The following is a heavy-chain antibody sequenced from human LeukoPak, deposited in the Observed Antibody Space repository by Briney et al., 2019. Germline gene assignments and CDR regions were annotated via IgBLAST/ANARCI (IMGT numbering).Heavy chain of an antibody. CDR3: AVGRTIFGVVICLDY. Sequence: SVKVSCKASGGTLSSYAISWVRQAPGQGLEWMGGIIPIFGTANYAQKFQGRVTITTDESTSTAYMELSSLRSEDTAVYYCAVGRTIFGVVICLDYWGQGTLVTVSS. J-gene: IGHJ4*02. CDR1: GGTLSSYA. CDR2: IIPIFGTA. V-gene: IGHV1-69*05. D-gene: IGHD3-3*01.